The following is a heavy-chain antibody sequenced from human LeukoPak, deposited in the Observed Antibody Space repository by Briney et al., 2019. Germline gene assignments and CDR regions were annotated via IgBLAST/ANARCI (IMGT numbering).Heavy chain of an antibody. CDR3: AKADGFGVISCFDY. J-gene: IGHJ4*02. CDR2: ISAYNGNT. V-gene: IGHV1-18*01. CDR1: GYTFTSYG. D-gene: IGHD3-3*01. Sequence: ASVKVSCKASGYTFTSYGISWVRQAPGQGLEWMGWISAYNGNTNYAQKLQGRVTMTTDTSTSTAYMELRSLRTEDTALYYCAKADGFGVISCFDYWGQGSLVTVSS.